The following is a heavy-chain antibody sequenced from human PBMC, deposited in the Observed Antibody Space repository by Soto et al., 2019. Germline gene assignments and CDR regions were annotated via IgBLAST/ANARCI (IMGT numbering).Heavy chain of an antibody. CDR3: ARSLLDEYSSSWRSAYYGMDV. CDR2: IYSGGST. Sequence: GGSLRLSCAASGFTVSSNYMSWVRQAPGKGLEWVSVIYSGGSTYYADSVKGRFTISRDNSKNTLYLQMNSLRAEDTAVYFCARSLLDEYSSSWRSAYYGMDVWGQGTTVTVSS. CDR1: GFTVSSNY. V-gene: IGHV3-53*01. J-gene: IGHJ6*02. D-gene: IGHD2-2*01.